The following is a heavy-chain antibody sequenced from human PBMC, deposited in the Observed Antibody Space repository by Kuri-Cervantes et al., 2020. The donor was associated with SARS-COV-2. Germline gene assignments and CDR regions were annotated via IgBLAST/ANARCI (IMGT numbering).Heavy chain of an antibody. CDR2: ISYDEINS. CDR3: AGFPEWELLPFDI. D-gene: IGHD1-26*01. J-gene: IGHJ3*02. CDR1: GGTFSSYA. V-gene: IGHV3-30*04. Sequence: SCKASGGTFSSYAISWVRQAPGKGLEWVALISYDEINSYYADSVKGRFTISRDNSKNTLYLQMNSLRPEDTAMYYCAGFPEWELLPFDIWGRGTMVTVSS.